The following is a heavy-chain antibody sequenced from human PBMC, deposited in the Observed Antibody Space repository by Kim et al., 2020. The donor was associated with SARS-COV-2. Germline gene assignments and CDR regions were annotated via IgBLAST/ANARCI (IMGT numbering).Heavy chain of an antibody. D-gene: IGHD6-19*01. CDR3: ARGRQWLAYFDY. V-gene: IGHV4-34*01. Sequence: SETLSLTCAVYGGSFSGYYWSWIRQPPGKGLEWIGEINHSGSTNYNPSLKSRVTISVDTSKNQFSLKLSSVTAADTAVYYCARGRQWLAYFDYWGQGTLV. CDR2: INHSGST. J-gene: IGHJ4*02. CDR1: GGSFSGYY.